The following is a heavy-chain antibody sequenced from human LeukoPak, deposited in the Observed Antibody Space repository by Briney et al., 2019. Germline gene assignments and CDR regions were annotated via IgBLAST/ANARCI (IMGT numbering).Heavy chain of an antibody. CDR1: GFTFSRYS. D-gene: IGHD5-24*01. CDR2: ISTSSIYI. CDR3: AKLPREMATIAAVVY. J-gene: IGHJ4*02. V-gene: IGHV3-21*01. Sequence: GGSLRLSCAASGFTFSRYSMNWVRQAPGKGLEWVSSISTSSIYIYYADSMKGRFTISRDNAKNSLYLQMNSLRVEDTAVYYCAKLPREMATIAAVVYWGQGTLVTVSS.